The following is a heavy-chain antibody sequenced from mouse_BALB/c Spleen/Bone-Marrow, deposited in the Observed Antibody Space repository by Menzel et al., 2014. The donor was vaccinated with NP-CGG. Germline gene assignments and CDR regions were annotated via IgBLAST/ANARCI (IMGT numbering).Heavy chain of an antibody. V-gene: IGHV5-9-3*01. Sequence: DVKLVESGGGLVKPGGSLKLSCAASGFTFSSYAMSWVRQTPEKRLEWVATISSGGNYTYYPDSVKGRFTISRDNAKNTLYLQMSSLRSEDTAMYYCARYYGSSCDYWGQGTTLTVSS. CDR3: ARYYGSSCDY. CDR2: ISSGGNYT. J-gene: IGHJ2*01. CDR1: GFTFSSYA. D-gene: IGHD1-1*01.